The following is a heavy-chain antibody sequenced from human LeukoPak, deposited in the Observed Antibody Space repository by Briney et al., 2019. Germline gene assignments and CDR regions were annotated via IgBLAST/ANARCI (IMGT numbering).Heavy chain of an antibody. V-gene: IGHV3-30*03. CDR2: ISYDGSNK. Sequence: PGRSLRLSCAASGFTFNSYGMHWVRQAPGRGLEWVAVISYDGSNKYYADPVKGRFSISRDNSKNTLYLQMNSLRAEDTAVYYCARAIPSYHFDHWGQGTLVTVSS. CDR1: GFTFNSYG. J-gene: IGHJ4*02. CDR3: ARAIPSYHFDH. D-gene: IGHD3-16*02.